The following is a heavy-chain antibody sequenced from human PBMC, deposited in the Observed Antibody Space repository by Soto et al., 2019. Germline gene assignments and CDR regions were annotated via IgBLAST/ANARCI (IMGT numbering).Heavy chain of an antibody. J-gene: IGHJ2*01. CDR3: ARKKSVAGTGYVDL. Sequence: EVQLVESGGGLVQPGGSLRLSCAASGFTFSDHYMDWVRQAPGPGLEWVGRTRNKANSYTTEYAASVKGRFTISRDDSENSLYLQMNSLKTEDTAVYYWARKKSVAGTGYVDLCGRGNLVTVAS. V-gene: IGHV3-72*01. CDR2: TRNKANSYTT. D-gene: IGHD6-19*01. CDR1: GFTFSDHY.